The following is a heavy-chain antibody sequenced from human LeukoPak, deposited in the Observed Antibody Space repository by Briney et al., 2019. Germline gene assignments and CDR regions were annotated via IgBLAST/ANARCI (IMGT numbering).Heavy chain of an antibody. J-gene: IGHJ4*02. D-gene: IGHD3-10*01. Sequence: GSLRLSCAASGFTFSSYAMHWVRQAPGKGLEWVAVISYDESNKYYADSVKGRFTISRDSSKNTLFLQMNSLRPEDTAVYYCAKEAELLWFGERTGEFDYWGQGTLVTVSS. V-gene: IGHV3-30*04. CDR1: GFTFSSYA. CDR3: AKEAELLWFGERTGEFDY. CDR2: ISYDESNK.